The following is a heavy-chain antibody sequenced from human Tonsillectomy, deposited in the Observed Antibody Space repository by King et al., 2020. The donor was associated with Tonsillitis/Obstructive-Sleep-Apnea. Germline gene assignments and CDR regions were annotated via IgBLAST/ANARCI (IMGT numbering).Heavy chain of an antibody. J-gene: IGHJ6*03. D-gene: IGHD2-2*01. Sequence: QLVQSGAEVKKPGESLKISCKGSGYSFTSYWIGWVRQMPGKGLEWMGIIYPGDSDTRYSPSFQGQVTISADKSISTAYLQWSSLKASDTAMYYCAKWGLGFVLVPAATVHGPRGDYYYYYMDVWGKGTTVTVSS. V-gene: IGHV5-51*01. CDR1: GYSFTSYW. CDR2: IYPGDSDT. CDR3: AKWGLGFVLVPAATVHGPRGDYYYYYMDV.